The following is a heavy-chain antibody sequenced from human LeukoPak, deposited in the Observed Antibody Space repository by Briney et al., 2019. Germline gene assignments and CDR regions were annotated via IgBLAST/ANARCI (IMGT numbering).Heavy chain of an antibody. D-gene: IGHD3-10*01. J-gene: IGHJ4*02. V-gene: IGHV4-39*01. CDR1: GDSIRTTSYY. Sequence: PSETLSLTCSVSGDSIRTTSYYWDWIRQAPGKGLEWIGTVFYTGTTYYSPSLKSRITISVDTSKNQFSLKLSSVTAAATAVYYCARQVLLSFDKWGQGAPVTVSS. CDR2: VFYTGTT. CDR3: ARQVLLSFDK.